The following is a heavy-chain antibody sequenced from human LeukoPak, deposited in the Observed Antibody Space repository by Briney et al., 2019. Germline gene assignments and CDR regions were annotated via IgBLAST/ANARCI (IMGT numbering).Heavy chain of an antibody. Sequence: GGSLRLSCAASGFTFSSYGMHWVRQAPRKGLEWVAVRSYDGSNKFYAASVKGRCTISRDNSKNTLYLQKNSLRAEDTAVYYCARGAGDGFSALLYFDYWGQGTLVTVSS. V-gene: IGHV3-30*03. D-gene: IGHD5-24*01. CDR3: ARGAGDGFSALLYFDY. CDR2: RSYDGSNK. J-gene: IGHJ4*02. CDR1: GFTFSSYG.